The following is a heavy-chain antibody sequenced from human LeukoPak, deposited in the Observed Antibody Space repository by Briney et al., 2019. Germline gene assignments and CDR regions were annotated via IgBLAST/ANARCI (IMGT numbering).Heavy chain of an antibody. CDR2: ISGSGDNT. Sequence: PGGSLRLSCAASGFTFSSYAMSWVRQAPGKGLEWVSGISGSGDNTYYADSVKGRFTISRDNSKNTLYVQVNSLGTEDTAAYYCARDSAFSSYSFWGQGALVTVSS. J-gene: IGHJ1*01. D-gene: IGHD2-15*01. CDR1: GFTFSSYA. V-gene: IGHV3-23*01. CDR3: ARDSAFSSYSF.